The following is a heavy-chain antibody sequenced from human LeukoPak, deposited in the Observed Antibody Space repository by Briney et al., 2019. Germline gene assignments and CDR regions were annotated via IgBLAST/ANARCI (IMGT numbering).Heavy chain of an antibody. V-gene: IGHV3-30-3*01. CDR3: AQKGVSGTFDP. J-gene: IGHJ5*02. Sequence: QPGRSLRLSCGASGFTFSSYAMHWVRQAPGKGLEWVAVISYDGSNKYYADSVKGRFTISRDNSKNTLYLQMNSLRAEDTAVYYCAQKGVSGTFDPWGQGTLVTVSS. CDR1: GFTFSSYA. CDR2: ISYDGSNK. D-gene: IGHD1-14*01.